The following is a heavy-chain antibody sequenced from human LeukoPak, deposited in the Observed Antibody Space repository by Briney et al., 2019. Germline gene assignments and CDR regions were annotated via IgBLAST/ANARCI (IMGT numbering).Heavy chain of an antibody. V-gene: IGHV4-61*01. D-gene: IGHD3-3*01. CDR1: GGSVSSGSFY. CDR2: VYFSGST. Sequence: SETLSLTCTVSGGSVSSGSFYWSWIRQPPGKGLEWIGWVYFSGSTNYNPSLNSRVTMSVDTSKSHFSLTLSSVTAADTDVYYGARGRFFAGGAFYFDHWGQGTLVTVSS. CDR3: ARGRFFAGGAFYFDH. J-gene: IGHJ4*02.